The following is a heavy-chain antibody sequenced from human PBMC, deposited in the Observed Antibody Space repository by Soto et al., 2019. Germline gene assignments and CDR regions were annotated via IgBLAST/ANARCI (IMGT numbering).Heavy chain of an antibody. J-gene: IGHJ2*01. V-gene: IGHV3-23*01. Sequence: GGSMRLSCAASGFTFNSYAMSWVRQDPGKGLEWVSAISGSGGSTYYADSVKGRFTISRDNSKNTLYLQMNSLRAEDTAVYYCAKASQEAAVATSSAREGSVPYWYFDLWGRGTLVTVSS. CDR1: GFTFNSYA. CDR2: ISGSGGST. D-gene: IGHD6-19*01. CDR3: AKASQEAAVATSSAREGSVPYWYFDL.